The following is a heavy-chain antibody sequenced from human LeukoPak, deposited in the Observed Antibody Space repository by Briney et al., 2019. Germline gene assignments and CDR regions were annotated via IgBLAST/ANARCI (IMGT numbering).Heavy chain of an antibody. J-gene: IGHJ4*02. D-gene: IGHD3-22*01. CDR1: GFTFSSYA. CDR3: ARGPLYYSDSRGNPGDH. Sequence: GGSLRLSCAASGFTFSSYAMHWVRQAPGKGLEGVAVISYDGSNKYYADSVKGRFTISRDNSKNTLYLQMSSLRAEDTAVYYCARGPLYYSDSRGNPGDHWGQGTLVTVSS. CDR2: ISYDGSNK. V-gene: IGHV3-30*04.